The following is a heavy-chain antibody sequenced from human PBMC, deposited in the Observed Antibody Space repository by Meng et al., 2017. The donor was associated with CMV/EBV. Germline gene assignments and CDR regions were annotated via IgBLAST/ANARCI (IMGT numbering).Heavy chain of an antibody. Sequence: GGSLRLSCTPSGFTFRDYAMTWVRQAPGEGLEWVGLIRSKPYRGSTEYAASVKGRFTISRDDSKNIGYLQMNSLRTEDTAVYYCTRGLQDGDYFSFQPWGQGTLVTVSS. V-gene: IGHV3-49*04. CDR2: IRSKPYRGST. D-gene: IGHD4-17*01. CDR1: GFTFRDYA. CDR3: TRGLQDGDYFSFQP. J-gene: IGHJ1*01.